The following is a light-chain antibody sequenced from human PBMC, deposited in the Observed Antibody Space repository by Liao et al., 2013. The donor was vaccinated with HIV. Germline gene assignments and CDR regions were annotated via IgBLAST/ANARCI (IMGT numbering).Light chain of an antibody. CDR2: QDD. CDR1: KLGDKY. Sequence: SYDLTQSSSVSVSPGQTASITCSGDKLGDKYVCWYQKKAGQSPLLVIYQDDKRPSGIPERFSGSNSDNTPTLTVSGTQAVDEADYFCLAWDGDTAVFGTGTRVTVL. V-gene: IGLV3-1*01. CDR3: LAWDGDTAV. J-gene: IGLJ1*01.